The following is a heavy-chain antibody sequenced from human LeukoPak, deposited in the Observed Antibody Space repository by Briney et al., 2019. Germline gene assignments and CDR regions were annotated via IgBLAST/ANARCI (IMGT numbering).Heavy chain of an antibody. V-gene: IGHV3-66*01. D-gene: IGHD1-14*01. CDR2: INSGGTT. CDR3: ARYAGSD. Sequence: GGSLRLSCAASGFTVSSNFMSWVRQAPGKGLEWVSVINSGGTTYYADSVKGRFTISRDNSKNTLYPQMDSLRAEDSAVYYCARYAGSDWGQGTLVTVSS. CDR1: GFTVSSNF. J-gene: IGHJ4*02.